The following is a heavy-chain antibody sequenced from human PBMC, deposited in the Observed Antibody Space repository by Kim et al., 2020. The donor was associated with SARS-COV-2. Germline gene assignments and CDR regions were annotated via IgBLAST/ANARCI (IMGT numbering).Heavy chain of an antibody. V-gene: IGHV3-15*06. D-gene: IGHD1-26*01. CDR3: TTEPHFWYSGSY. J-gene: IGHJ4*02. Sequence: NYAAPVKGRFTISRDDSKNTLYLQMNSLKTEDTAVYYCTTEPHFWYSGSYWGQGTLVTVSS.